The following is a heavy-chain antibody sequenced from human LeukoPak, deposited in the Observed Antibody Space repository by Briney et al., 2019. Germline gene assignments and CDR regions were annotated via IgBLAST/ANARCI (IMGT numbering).Heavy chain of an antibody. D-gene: IGHD2-2*01. Sequence: SETLYLTCTVSGGSLSSYYWSWVRQPPGQGLEWVGGIYHSGSTYYNPSLQSRVTISVDTSKNQFSLKLSSVTAADTAVYYCARPIGGDCSSTSCYAPDAFDIWGQGTMVTVSS. CDR2: IYHSGST. CDR1: GGSLSSYY. J-gene: IGHJ3*02. V-gene: IGHV4-59*08. CDR3: ARPIGGDCSSTSCYAPDAFDI.